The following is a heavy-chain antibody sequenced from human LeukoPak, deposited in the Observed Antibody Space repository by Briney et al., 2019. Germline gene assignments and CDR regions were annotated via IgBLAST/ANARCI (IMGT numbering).Heavy chain of an antibody. Sequence: SETLSLTCAVYGGSFSGYYWSWIRQPPGKGLEWIGSVYYSGSISYNPSLNSRVTISVDTSKSQFSLNLTSVTAADTAVYYCARLGSAVVRGVIIKYWGQGTLVTVSS. V-gene: IGHV4-34*01. CDR3: ARLGSAVVRGVIIKY. CDR2: VYYSGSI. CDR1: GGSFSGYY. D-gene: IGHD3-10*01. J-gene: IGHJ4*02.